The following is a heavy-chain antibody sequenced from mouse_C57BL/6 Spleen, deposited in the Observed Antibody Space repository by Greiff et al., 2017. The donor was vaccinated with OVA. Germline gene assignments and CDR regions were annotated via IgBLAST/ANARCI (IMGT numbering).Heavy chain of an antibody. CDR2: IYPGSGST. CDR3: ARSAYYGSMDYAMDY. Sequence: QVQLQQSGAELVKPGASVKMSCKASGYTFTSYWITWVKQRPGQGLEWIGDIYPGSGSTNYNEKFKSKATLTVDTSSSTAYMQLSSLTSEDSAVYYCARSAYYGSMDYAMDYWGQGTSVTVSS. V-gene: IGHV1-55*01. CDR1: GYTFTSYW. D-gene: IGHD1-1*01. J-gene: IGHJ4*01.